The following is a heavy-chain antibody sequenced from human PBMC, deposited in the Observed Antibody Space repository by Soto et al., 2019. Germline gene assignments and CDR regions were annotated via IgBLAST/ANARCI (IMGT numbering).Heavy chain of an antibody. V-gene: IGHV3-74*01. J-gene: IGHJ4*02. D-gene: IGHD3-10*01. CDR1: GFTFSSDW. CDR2: IDSGGRTT. CDR3: ARWFTYGNFDYFDY. Sequence: GGSLRLSCAASGFTFSSDWMHWFRQAPGKGLVWVSRIDSGGRTTTYADSVKGRFTISRDNAKNTLYLQMNGLRAEDTALYYCARWFTYGNFDYFDYWGQRTQVTVSS.